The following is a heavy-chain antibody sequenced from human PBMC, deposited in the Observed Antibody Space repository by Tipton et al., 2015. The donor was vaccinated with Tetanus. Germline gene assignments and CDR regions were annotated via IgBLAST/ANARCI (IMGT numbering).Heavy chain of an antibody. CDR3: ARQDTLNYYYVGYFHD. D-gene: IGHD3-22*01. J-gene: IGHJ1*01. Sequence: WVRQAPGKGLEWIGIIYYSGSTYYNASLRSRVTISVDTSKNQFSLQLRPVTAADTAVYYCARQDTLNYYYVGYFHDWGQGTLVTVSS. V-gene: IGHV4-39*01. CDR2: IYYSGST.